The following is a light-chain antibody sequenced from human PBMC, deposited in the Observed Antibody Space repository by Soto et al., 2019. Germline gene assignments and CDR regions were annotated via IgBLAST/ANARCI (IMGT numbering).Light chain of an antibody. J-gene: IGKJ1*01. CDR1: QSIRSY. Sequence: DIQMTQSPSSLSASVGDRVTITCRGSQSIRSYLNWYQQKPGKAPKVLIYAASTLQSGVPSKFSGSGSGTDFTLTISSLQPEDIATYYCQQSYDTPPTFGQGTKVEIK. CDR3: QQSYDTPPT. CDR2: AAS. V-gene: IGKV1-39*01.